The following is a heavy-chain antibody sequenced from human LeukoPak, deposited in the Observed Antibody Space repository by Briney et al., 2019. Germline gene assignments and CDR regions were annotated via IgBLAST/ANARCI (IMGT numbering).Heavy chain of an antibody. V-gene: IGHV3-7*01. J-gene: IGHJ4*02. CDR2: INPAGSET. Sequence: GGSLRLSCAASGFSFSAYWMTWVRQAPGTGLEWVANINPAGSETYYVDPVKGRFSISRDNAKNLVYLKMNSLRAEDTAVYYCARFGYVAAVDVWGQGTPVTVSS. CDR3: ARFGYVAAVDV. D-gene: IGHD2-15*01. CDR1: GFSFSAYW.